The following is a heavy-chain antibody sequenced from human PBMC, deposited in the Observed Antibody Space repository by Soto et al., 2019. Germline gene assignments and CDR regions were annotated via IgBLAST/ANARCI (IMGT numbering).Heavy chain of an antibody. V-gene: IGHV4-31*03. D-gene: IGHD2-21*02. Sequence: QVQLQESGPGLVKPSQTLSLTCTVSGGSISSDSYFWSWIRQHPGEGLEWICHVHYSATTYYNPSLTSRVSISVDTSKNQFSLKLSSVTAADTAIYYCARAVRGGDRGDWFAPWGQGTLVTVSS. J-gene: IGHJ5*02. CDR1: GGSISSDSYF. CDR3: ARAVRGGDRGDWFAP. CDR2: VHYSATT.